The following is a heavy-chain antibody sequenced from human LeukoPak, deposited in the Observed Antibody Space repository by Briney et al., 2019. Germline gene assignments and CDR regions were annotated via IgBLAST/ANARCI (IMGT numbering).Heavy chain of an antibody. V-gene: IGHV4-34*01. CDR2: INHSGST. Sequence: SETLSLTCAVYGGSFSGYYWSWIRQPPGKGLEWIGEINHSGSTNYNPSLKSRVTISVDTSKNQFSLNLSSVTAADKAVYYCARFSTVVIRGTHRTGLDYWGQGTLVTVSS. CDR1: GGSFSGYY. CDR3: ARFSTVVIRGTHRTGLDY. D-gene: IGHD4-23*01. J-gene: IGHJ4*02.